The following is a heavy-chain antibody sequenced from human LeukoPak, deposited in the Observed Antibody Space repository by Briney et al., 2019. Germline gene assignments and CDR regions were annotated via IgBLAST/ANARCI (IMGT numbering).Heavy chain of an antibody. J-gene: IGHJ5*02. CDR3: AKDRPYIAARFPSPPLNWFDP. V-gene: IGHV3-23*01. Sequence: GGSLRLSCAASGFTFSSYAMSWVRQAPGKGLEWVSAISGSGGSTYYADSVKGRFTISRDNSKNTLYLQMNSLRAEDTAVYYCAKDRPYIAARFPSPPLNWFDPWGQGTLVTVSS. D-gene: IGHD6-6*01. CDR2: ISGSGGST. CDR1: GFTFSSYA.